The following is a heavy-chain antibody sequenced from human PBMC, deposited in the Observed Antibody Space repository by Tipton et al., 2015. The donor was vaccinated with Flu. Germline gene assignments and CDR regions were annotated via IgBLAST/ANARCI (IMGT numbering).Heavy chain of an antibody. CDR3: ARGATRRPFSGYDYTGY. J-gene: IGHJ4*02. CDR1: GGSISSEDYY. V-gene: IGHV4-31*03. CDR2: IYDSGIT. D-gene: IGHD5-12*01. Sequence: TLSLTCTVSGGSISSEDYYWSWIRQHPGKGLEWIGYIYDSGITYYNPSLSSRVVISIDTSKNQFYLRLSSVTAADTAVYYCARGATRRPFSGYDYTGYWDQGTRVTVS.